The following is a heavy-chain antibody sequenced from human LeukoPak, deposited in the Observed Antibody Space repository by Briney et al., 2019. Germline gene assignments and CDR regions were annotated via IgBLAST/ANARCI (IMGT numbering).Heavy chain of an antibody. J-gene: IGHJ4*02. Sequence: GESLKISCRGSGYSSSTYWLGWVRQMPGKGPEWMGVINAGDSDTSYSPSFQGQVTISVDQSISTAYLQWRSLKASDTAMYYCGRYDTTGYYFDYWGQGTLVTVSS. CDR1: GYSSSTYW. CDR2: INAGDSDT. V-gene: IGHV5-51*01. D-gene: IGHD3-22*01. CDR3: GRYDTTGYYFDY.